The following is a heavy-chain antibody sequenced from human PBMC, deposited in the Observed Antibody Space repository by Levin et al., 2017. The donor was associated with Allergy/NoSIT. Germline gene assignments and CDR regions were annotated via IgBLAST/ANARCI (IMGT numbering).Heavy chain of an antibody. Sequence: PSETLSLTCTVSGASISNYYWSWIRQPAGKGLEWIGRIYSSGSTNYNPSLKSRVTMSVDTSKNQFSLKLSSVTAADTAVYYCARDQVPYDSSGYYWFDPWGQGTLVTVSS. CDR3: ARDQVPYDSSGYYWFDP. V-gene: IGHV4-4*07. D-gene: IGHD3-22*01. CDR1: GASISNYY. CDR2: IYSSGST. J-gene: IGHJ5*02.